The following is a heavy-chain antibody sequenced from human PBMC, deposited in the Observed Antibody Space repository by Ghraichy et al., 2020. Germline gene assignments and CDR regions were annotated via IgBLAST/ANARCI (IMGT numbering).Heavy chain of an antibody. D-gene: IGHD2-2*01. CDR2: ISAYNGNT. Sequence: ASVKVSCKASGYTFTSYGISWVRQAPGQGLEWMGWISAYNGNTNYPQKLQGRVTLTTDTSTSTAYMELRSLRSDDTAVYYCAKENVVVVPAATTYYFDYWGQGTLVTVSS. V-gene: IGHV1-18*01. CDR1: GYTFTSYG. J-gene: IGHJ4*02. CDR3: AKENVVVVPAATTYYFDY.